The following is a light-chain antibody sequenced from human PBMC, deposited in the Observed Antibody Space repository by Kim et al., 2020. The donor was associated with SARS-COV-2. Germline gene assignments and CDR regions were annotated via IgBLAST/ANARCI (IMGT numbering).Light chain of an antibody. Sequence: GQSITISCTGTSSDVGNYNLVSWYQQHPGKTPKLMIFDVNKRPSGVSNRFSGSKSVNTASLTISGLQPEDEADYYCCSYAGNDIVVFGGGTQLTVL. CDR1: SSDVGNYNL. J-gene: IGLJ3*02. CDR3: CSYAGNDIVV. V-gene: IGLV2-23*02. CDR2: DVN.